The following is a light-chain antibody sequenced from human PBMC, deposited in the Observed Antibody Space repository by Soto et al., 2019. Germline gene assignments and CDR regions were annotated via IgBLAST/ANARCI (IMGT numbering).Light chain of an antibody. CDR3: AAWDNSLTGYV. CDR2: RNN. Sequence: QSVLTQPPAASETPGQRVTISCSGSSSNIGSNYVYWYQQVPGTAPKLLIYRNNQRPSGVPDRFSDSKSGTSASLAISGLRSEDEADYYCAAWDNSLTGYVFGTGTKVTVL. CDR1: SSNIGSNY. J-gene: IGLJ1*01. V-gene: IGLV1-47*01.